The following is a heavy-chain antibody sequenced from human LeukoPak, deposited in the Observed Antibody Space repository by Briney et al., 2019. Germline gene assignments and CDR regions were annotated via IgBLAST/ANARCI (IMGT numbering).Heavy chain of an antibody. J-gene: IGHJ4*02. Sequence: SETLSLTCTVSGGSISSYYWSWIRQPAGKGLEWIGRIYTSGSTNYNPSLKSRVTISVDKSKNQFSLKLSSVTAADTAVYYCARTSAWNGAPSVWGQGTLVTVSP. CDR3: ARTSAWNGAPSV. CDR2: IYTSGST. CDR1: GGSISSYY. V-gene: IGHV4-4*07. D-gene: IGHD1-1*01.